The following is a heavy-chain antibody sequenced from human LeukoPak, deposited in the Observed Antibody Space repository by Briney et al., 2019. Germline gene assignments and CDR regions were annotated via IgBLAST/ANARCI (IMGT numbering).Heavy chain of an antibody. CDR2: ISGSGGRT. CDR3: AKDDWDSSNWYVFDY. D-gene: IGHD6-13*01. V-gene: IGHV3-23*01. Sequence: GGSLRLSCAASVFTFSSYAMSCVTDAPGKGLEGVSGISGSGGRTYYADSVKGRFPISRDNSKNTLYLQMNSLRAEDTAIYYCAKDDWDSSNWYVFDYWGQGTLVTVSS. CDR1: VFTFSSYA. J-gene: IGHJ4*02.